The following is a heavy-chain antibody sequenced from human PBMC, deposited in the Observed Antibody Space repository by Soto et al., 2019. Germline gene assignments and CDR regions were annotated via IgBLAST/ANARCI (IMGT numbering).Heavy chain of an antibody. Sequence: SETLSLTCTVSGGSISSYYWSWIRQPPGKGLEWIGYIYYSGSTNYNPSLKSRVTISVDTSKNQFSLKLSSVTAADTAVYYCARVHQLLLPDYYYYYMDVWGKGTTVTVSS. CDR3: ARVHQLLLPDYYYYYMDV. CDR1: GGSISSYY. D-gene: IGHD2-2*01. V-gene: IGHV4-59*01. CDR2: IYYSGST. J-gene: IGHJ6*03.